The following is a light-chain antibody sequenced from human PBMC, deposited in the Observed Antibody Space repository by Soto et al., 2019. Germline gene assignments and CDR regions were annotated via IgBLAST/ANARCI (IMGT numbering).Light chain of an antibody. CDR1: QGIGSY. V-gene: IGKV1-9*01. Sequence: IQLTQSPSSLSSSVGDRFTITFLASQGIGSYLAWYQQKPGEAPKLLIFAASTLQSGVPSRFSGSGSGTDFTLTISSLQAEDFATYYCQQLSTYPSTFGGGTKVDIK. J-gene: IGKJ4*01. CDR2: AAS. CDR3: QQLSTYPST.